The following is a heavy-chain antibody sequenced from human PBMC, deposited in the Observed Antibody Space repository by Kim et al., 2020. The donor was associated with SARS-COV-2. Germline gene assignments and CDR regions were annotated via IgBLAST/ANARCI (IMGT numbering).Heavy chain of an antibody. Sequence: DSVKGRFTISRDNAKNSLYLQMNSLRDEDTAVYYCARATREYSSGWYYDYWGQGTLVTVSS. D-gene: IGHD6-19*01. V-gene: IGHV3-48*02. J-gene: IGHJ4*02. CDR3: ARATREYSSGWYYDY.